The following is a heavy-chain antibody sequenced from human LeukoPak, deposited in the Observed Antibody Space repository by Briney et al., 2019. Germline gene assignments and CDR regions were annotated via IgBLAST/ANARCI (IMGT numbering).Heavy chain of an antibody. Sequence: ASVKVSCKASGYTFTDYAFTWVRQAPGQGLEWMGWISPDNGNTNYAQKFQVRVSMTTDTSTDTAYMELRSLNSDDTAVYYCARDGLGRASTPRYWGQGTMVTVSS. V-gene: IGHV1-18*01. CDR3: ARDGLGRASTPRY. CDR1: GYTFTDYA. J-gene: IGHJ4*02. D-gene: IGHD1-26*01. CDR2: ISPDNGNT.